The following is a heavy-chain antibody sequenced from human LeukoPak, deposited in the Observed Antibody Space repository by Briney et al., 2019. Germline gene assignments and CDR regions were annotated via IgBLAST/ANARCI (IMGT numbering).Heavy chain of an antibody. J-gene: IGHJ3*02. CDR2: MNPNSGNT. CDR1: GYTFTSYD. Sequence: ASVKVSCKASGYTFTSYDINWVRQATGQGLEWMGWMNPNSGNTGYAQKFQGRVTMTRNTSISTAYMELSSLRSEDTAGYYCARRQDGDFWSGYYWVAFDIWGQGTMVTVSS. V-gene: IGHV1-8*01. CDR3: ARRQDGDFWSGYYWVAFDI. D-gene: IGHD3-3*01.